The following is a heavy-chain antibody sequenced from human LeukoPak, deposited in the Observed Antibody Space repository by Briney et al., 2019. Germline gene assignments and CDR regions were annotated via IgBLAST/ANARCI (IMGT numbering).Heavy chain of an antibody. CDR2: ISYDGSNK. CDR3: AKEEYDILTGYPTFDY. CDR1: GFTFSSYG. J-gene: IGHJ4*02. V-gene: IGHV3-30*18. Sequence: GRSLRLSCAVSGFTFSSYGMHWVRQAPGKGLEWVAVISYDGSNKYYADSVKGRFTISRDNSRNTLYLQMNSLRAEDTAVYYCAKEEYDILTGYPTFDYWGQGTLVTVSP. D-gene: IGHD3-9*01.